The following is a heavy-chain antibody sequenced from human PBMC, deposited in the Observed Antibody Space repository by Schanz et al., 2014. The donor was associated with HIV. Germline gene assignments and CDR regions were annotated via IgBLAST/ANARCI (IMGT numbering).Heavy chain of an antibody. J-gene: IGHJ4*02. D-gene: IGHD3-9*01. V-gene: IGHV1-46*01. CDR1: GYTFTAYY. CDR2: INTGDGNL. Sequence: QVQLVQSGAEAKKPGASVKVSCRASGYTFTAYYVHWVRQAPGHGLEWMGIINTGDGNLRYAQKFQGRVTMTRDTSTSPVYMELYSLTSEDTAVYYCARGVDILTAFDYWDQGTLVVVSS. CDR3: ARGVDILTAFDY.